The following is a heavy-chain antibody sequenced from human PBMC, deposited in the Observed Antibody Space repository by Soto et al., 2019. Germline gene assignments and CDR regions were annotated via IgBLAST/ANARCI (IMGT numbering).Heavy chain of an antibody. D-gene: IGHD2-2*01. CDR3: ARWCPYCSSTSCYYYYYGMDV. CDR2: IIPIFGTA. Sequence: SVKVSCKDSGGTFSSYAISWVRQAPGQGLEWMGGIIPIFGTANYAQKFQGRVTITADESTSTAYMELSSLRSEDTAVYYCARWCPYCSSTSCYYYYYGMDVWGQGTTVTVSS. J-gene: IGHJ6*02. V-gene: IGHV1-69*13. CDR1: GGTFSSYA.